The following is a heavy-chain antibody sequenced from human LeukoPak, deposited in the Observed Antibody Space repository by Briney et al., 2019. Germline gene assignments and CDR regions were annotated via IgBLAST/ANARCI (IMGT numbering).Heavy chain of an antibody. D-gene: IGHD3-16*01. CDR2: INSDGSGQ. Sequence: GGSLRLSCAASGFTFGTYWMSWVRQAPGKGLEWVANINSDGSGQYYVDSVKGRFTISRDNAKNSLYLQINSLRAEDTAVYYCARNYDWGQGSLVTVSS. CDR3: ARNYD. CDR1: GFTFGTYW. V-gene: IGHV3-7*05. J-gene: IGHJ4*02.